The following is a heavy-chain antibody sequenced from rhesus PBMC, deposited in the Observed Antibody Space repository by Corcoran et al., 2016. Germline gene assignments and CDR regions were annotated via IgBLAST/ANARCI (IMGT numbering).Heavy chain of an antibody. CDR2: IDSSSGNT. J-gene: IGHJ4*01. CDR3: ARDTYYNIWTGYYSRFDY. Sequence: QVQLQESGPGLLKPSETLSLTCAVSGGSISGGYGWGWLRLPPGRGREWIGSIDSSSGNTYYNPPLKSRVTISTDTSKNQFSLKLSSVTAADTAVYYCARDTYYNIWTGYYSRFDYWGQGVLVTVSS. CDR1: GGSISGGYG. D-gene: IGHD3-3*01. V-gene: IGHV4S7*01.